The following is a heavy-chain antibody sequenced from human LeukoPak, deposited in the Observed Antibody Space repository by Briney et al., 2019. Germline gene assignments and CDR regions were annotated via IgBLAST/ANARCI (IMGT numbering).Heavy chain of an antibody. CDR2: INSDGSST. CDR1: GFTFSSYW. D-gene: IGHD3-22*01. Sequence: GGSLRLSCAASGFTFSSYWMYWVRQAPGKGLVWVSRINSDGSSTSYADSVKGRFTISRDNAKNTLYLQMNSLRAEDTAVYYCAKAPYYYDSSGYIPWYFDYWGQGTLVTVSS. J-gene: IGHJ4*02. CDR3: AKAPYYYDSSGYIPWYFDY. V-gene: IGHV3-74*01.